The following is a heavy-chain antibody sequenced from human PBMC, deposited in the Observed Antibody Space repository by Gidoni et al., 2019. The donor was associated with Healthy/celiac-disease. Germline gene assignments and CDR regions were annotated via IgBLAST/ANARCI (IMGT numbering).Heavy chain of an antibody. CDR2: IYYSGST. D-gene: IGHD6-19*01. CDR3: ARAPGYSSGWLADY. CDR1: GCSISSSSYY. V-gene: IGHV4-39*07. Sequence: QLQLQESGPGLVKPSETLSLTCTVSGCSISSSSYYWGWIRQPPGKGLEWIGSIYYSGSTYYNPSLKSRVTISVDTSKNQFSLKLSSVTAADTAVYYCARAPGYSSGWLADYWGQGTLVTVSS. J-gene: IGHJ4*02.